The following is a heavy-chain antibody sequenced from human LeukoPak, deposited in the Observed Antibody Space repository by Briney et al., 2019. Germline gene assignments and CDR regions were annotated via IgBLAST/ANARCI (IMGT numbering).Heavy chain of an antibody. J-gene: IGHJ4*02. CDR3: AKSSGGLPRDYFDY. Sequence: GGSLRLSCAASGFTFSSYGMSWVRQAPGKGLEWVSAISGSGGSTYHADSVKGRFTISRDNSKNTLYLQMNSLGAEDTAVYYCAKSSGGLPRDYFDYWGQGTLVTVSS. CDR1: GFTFSSYG. V-gene: IGHV3-23*01. D-gene: IGHD1-26*01. CDR2: ISGSGGST.